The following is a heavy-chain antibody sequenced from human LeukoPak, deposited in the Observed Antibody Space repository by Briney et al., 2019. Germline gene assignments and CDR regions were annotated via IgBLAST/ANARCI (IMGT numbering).Heavy chain of an antibody. J-gene: IGHJ3*02. CDR3: AKDVAAYDPGAFDI. D-gene: IGHD2-8*02. V-gene: IGHV3-30*02. Sequence: PGGALRLSCAASGFTSSSYGMHWVRQAPGKGRGWVAFILYDVSNKYYADSVEGGFTISRDNTKNTLYLQMNSLRAEATAVYYCAKDVAAYDPGAFDIWGQGTMVTASS. CDR1: GFTSSSYG. CDR2: ILYDVSNK.